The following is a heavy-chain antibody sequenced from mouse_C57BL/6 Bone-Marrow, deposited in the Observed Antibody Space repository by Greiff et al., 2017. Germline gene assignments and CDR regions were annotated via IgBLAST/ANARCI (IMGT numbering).Heavy chain of an antibody. Sequence: QVPLQQPGAELVKPGASVKMSCTASGYTFTSYWITWVQQRPGQGLEWIGDIYPGSGSTNYTEKFKSKATLTVDTSSSTAYMQLSSLTSGDSAVDNCARRTTVVAHVDYWGQGTTLTVSS. CDR1: GYTFTSYW. CDR2: IYPGSGST. V-gene: IGHV1-55*01. CDR3: ARRTTVVAHVDY. D-gene: IGHD1-1*01. J-gene: IGHJ2*01.